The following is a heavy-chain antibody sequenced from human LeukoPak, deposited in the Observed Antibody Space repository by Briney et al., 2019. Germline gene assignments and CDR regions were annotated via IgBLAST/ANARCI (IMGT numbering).Heavy chain of an antibody. CDR2: IYYSGST. Sequence: SETLSLTCTVSGGSISSSSYYWGWIRQPPGKGLEWIGSIYYSGSTYYNPSLKSRVIISVDTSKNQFSLKLSSVTAADTAVYYCARVYDSGGYTIGPWGQGTLVTVSS. J-gene: IGHJ5*02. D-gene: IGHD3-22*01. CDR1: GGSISSSSYY. V-gene: IGHV4-39*01. CDR3: ARVYDSGGYTIGP.